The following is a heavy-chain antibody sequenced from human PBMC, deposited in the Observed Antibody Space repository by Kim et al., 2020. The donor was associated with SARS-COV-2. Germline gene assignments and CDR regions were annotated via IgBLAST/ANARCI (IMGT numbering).Heavy chain of an antibody. CDR3: ATGVAVAGTPEAYYYYYGMGV. V-gene: IGHV1-24*01. Sequence: ASVKVSCKVSGYTLTELSMHWVRQAPGKGLEWMGGFDPEDGETIYAQKFQGRVTMTEDTSTDTDYMELSSLRSEDTAVYYCATGVAVAGTPEAYYYYYGMGVWGQGTTVTVSS. D-gene: IGHD6-19*01. CDR1: GYTLTELS. J-gene: IGHJ6*02. CDR2: FDPEDGET.